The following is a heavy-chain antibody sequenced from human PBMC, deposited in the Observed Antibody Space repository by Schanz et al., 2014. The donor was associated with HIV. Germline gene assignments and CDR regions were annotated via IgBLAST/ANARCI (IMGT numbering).Heavy chain of an antibody. V-gene: IGHV3-30*18. D-gene: IGHD6-13*01. CDR2: ISYDGSIN. CDR3: AKVGRIYSTTWIDH. CDR1: GFTFRTHG. Sequence: HVQLVQSGGALVQPGRSVRLSCAASGFTFRTHGIHWVRQAPAKGLEWVAVISYDGSINEYADSVKGRFAISRDNSKNTVYLQMNSLRGEDSAVYYCAKVGRIYSTTWIDHWGQGTLVTVSS. J-gene: IGHJ4*02.